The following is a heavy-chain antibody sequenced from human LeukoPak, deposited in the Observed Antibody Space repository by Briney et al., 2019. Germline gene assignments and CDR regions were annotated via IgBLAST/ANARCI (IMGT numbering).Heavy chain of an antibody. V-gene: IGHV4-30-4*08. CDR2: IYYSGST. CDR3: ARVYSYDYYFDY. Sequence: PSETLSLTCTVSGGSIRSSYYYWGWIRQPPGKGLEWIGYIYYSGSTYYNPSLKSRVTISVDTSKNQFSLKLSSVTAADTAVYYCARVYSYDYYFDYWGQGTLVTVSS. J-gene: IGHJ4*02. D-gene: IGHD5-18*01. CDR1: GGSIRSSYYY.